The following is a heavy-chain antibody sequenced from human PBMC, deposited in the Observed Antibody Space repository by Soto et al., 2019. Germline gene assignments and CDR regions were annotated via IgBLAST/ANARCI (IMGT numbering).Heavy chain of an antibody. CDR1: GFTFSNHW. V-gene: IGHV3-74*01. J-gene: IGHJ3*01. D-gene: IGHD6-6*01. Sequence: EVQLVESGGGLVQPGGSLRLSCVASGFTFSNHWMHWVRQSPGQGLSGVSRVNEVGTITDYANFVEGRFTISRDNAKNTLSLQMNNQGAEDSALYYCARPRSKSSSGFDLWGQGTMVTVSS. CDR2: VNEVGTIT. CDR3: ARPRSKSSSGFDL.